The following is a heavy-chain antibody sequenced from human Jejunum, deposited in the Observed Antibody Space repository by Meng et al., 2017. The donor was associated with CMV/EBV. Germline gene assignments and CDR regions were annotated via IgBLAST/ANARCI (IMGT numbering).Heavy chain of an antibody. CDR1: GGSFSGYY. J-gene: IGHJ4*02. D-gene: IGHD5-12*01. CDR3: AVDIVPAMGPGTPLTTNY. CDR2: INHSGTT. V-gene: IGHV4-34*01. Sequence: VQLQQWGAVLLKPSETLSLTCAVYGGSFSGYYWNWIRQPPGKGLEWIGEINHSGTTNYNPSLKSRVTISVDTSKNQFSLKLSSVTAADTAVYYCAVDIVPAMGPGTPLTTNYWGQGTLVTVSS.